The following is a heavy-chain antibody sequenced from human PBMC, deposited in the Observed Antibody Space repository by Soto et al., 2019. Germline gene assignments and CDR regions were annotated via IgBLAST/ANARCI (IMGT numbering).Heavy chain of an antibody. D-gene: IGHD3-22*01. CDR2: MNPNSGNT. Sequence: ASVKVSCKVSGYTFTFYDISWVRQATGQGLEWMGWMNPNSGNTGYEQKFQGRITMTRNTSISTAYMELSSLKSEDTAVYYCVRGAGSYESSGRDYWGQGTLVTVSS. CDR3: VRGAGSYESSGRDY. CDR1: GYTFTFYD. V-gene: IGHV1-8*01. J-gene: IGHJ4*02.